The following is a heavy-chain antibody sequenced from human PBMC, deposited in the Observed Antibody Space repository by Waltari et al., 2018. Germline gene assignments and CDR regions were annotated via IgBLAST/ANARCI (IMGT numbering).Heavy chain of an antibody. J-gene: IGHJ4*02. CDR2: ISYDGGDI. Sequence: ASGFTFSSNTLHWVRQAPGKGLEWVAVISYDGGDIYYADSVKGRFTISRDNSKNMLYLQMNSLRAEDTAVYHCARGTNYYDSSGRWYLDYWVQGTLVTVSS. D-gene: IGHD3-22*01. V-gene: IGHV3-30*04. CDR1: GFTFSSNT. CDR3: ARGTNYYDSSGRWYLDY.